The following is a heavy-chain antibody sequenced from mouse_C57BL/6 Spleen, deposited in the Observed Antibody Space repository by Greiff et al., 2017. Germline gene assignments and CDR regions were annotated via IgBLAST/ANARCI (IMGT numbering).Heavy chain of an antibody. V-gene: IGHV1-63*01. CDR2: IYPGGGYT. CDR3: AREKVVENYYAMDY. CDR1: GYTFTNYW. J-gene: IGHJ4*01. Sequence: VQLQQSGAELVRPGTSVKMSCKASGYTFTNYWIGWAKQRPGHGLEWIGDIYPGGGYTNYNEKFKGKATMTADKSSSTAYMQFSSLTSEDSAIYYCAREKVVENYYAMDYWGQGTSVTV. D-gene: IGHD1-1*01.